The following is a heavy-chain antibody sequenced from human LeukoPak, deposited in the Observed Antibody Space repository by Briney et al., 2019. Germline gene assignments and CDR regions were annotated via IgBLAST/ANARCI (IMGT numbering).Heavy chain of an antibody. CDR2: ISSSGSTI. D-gene: IGHD6-13*01. J-gene: IGHJ6*02. CDR1: GFTFSDYY. CDR3: ARSSSSHYYYYGMDV. Sequence: GGSLRLSCAASGFTFSDYYMSWIRQAPGKGLEWVSYISSSGSTIYYADSVKGRFTISRENAKNSLYLQMNSLRAEDTAVYYCARSSSSHYYYYGMDVWGQGTTVTVSS. V-gene: IGHV3-11*01.